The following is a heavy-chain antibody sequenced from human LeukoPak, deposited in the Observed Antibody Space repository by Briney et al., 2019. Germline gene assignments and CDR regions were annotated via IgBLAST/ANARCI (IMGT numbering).Heavy chain of an antibody. Sequence: GGSLRLSCAASGFTFTNYAMTWVRQAPGKGLEWVSTISGSVSTYYADSVKGRFTISRDDSKNTLYLQMNSLRAEDTALYYCAKTGGSSGWYEDYWGQGTLVTVSS. V-gene: IGHV3-23*01. D-gene: IGHD6-19*01. CDR3: AKTGGSSGWYEDY. J-gene: IGHJ4*02. CDR1: GFTFTNYA. CDR2: ISGSVST.